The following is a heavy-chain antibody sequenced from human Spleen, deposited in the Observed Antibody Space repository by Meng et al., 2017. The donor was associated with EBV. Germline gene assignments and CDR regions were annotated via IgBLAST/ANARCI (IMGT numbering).Heavy chain of an antibody. CDR1: WLALSTLWLS. V-gene: IGHV2-5*02. D-gene: IGHD5-18*01. CDR2: IYWDGNT. J-gene: IGHJ4*02. CDR3: AHRAGYSYGFSYFDS. Sequence: ITVTDSSHTPVNPNPTHTRSSTFSWLALSTLWLSSGRVLQPPGKALEWLALIYWDGNTPYRPSLRTRLTITKDTSKNQVVLSMTNVDPVDTATYSCAHRAGYSYGFSYFDSWGQGTLVTVSS.